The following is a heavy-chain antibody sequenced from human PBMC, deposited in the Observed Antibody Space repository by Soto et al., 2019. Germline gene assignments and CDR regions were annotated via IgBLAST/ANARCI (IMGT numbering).Heavy chain of an antibody. V-gene: IGHV1-46*01. CDR3: ASMSIYSGYDFAPDY. J-gene: IGHJ4*02. CDR1: GYTFTSYY. CDR2: INPSGGST. D-gene: IGHD5-12*01. Sequence: ASVKVSCKASGYTFTSYYMHWVRQAPGQGLEWMGIINPSGGSTSYAQKFQGRVTMTTDTSTSTVYMELSSLRSEDTAVYYCASMSIYSGYDFAPDYWGQGTLVTVSS.